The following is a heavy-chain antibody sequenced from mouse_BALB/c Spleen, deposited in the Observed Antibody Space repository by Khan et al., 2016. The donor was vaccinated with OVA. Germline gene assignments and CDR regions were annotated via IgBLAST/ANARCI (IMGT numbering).Heavy chain of an antibody. Sequence: EVQLQESGPGLVKPSQSLSLTCTVTGYSITSDYAWNWIRQFPGNKLEWMGYISYSGSTSYNPSLKSRISITRDTSKNQFFLQLNSVTTEDTATNYCARVGYDGYAMDYWVQGTSVTVSS. CDR3: ARVGYDGYAMDY. J-gene: IGHJ4*01. CDR1: GYSITSDYA. CDR2: ISYSGST. D-gene: IGHD2-2*01. V-gene: IGHV3-2*02.